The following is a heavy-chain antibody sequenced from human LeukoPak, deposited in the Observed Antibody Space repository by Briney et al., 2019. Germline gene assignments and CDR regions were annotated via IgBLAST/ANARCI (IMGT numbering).Heavy chain of an antibody. CDR1: GGSFSGYY. Sequence: SETLSLTCAVYGGSFSGYYWSWIRQPPGKGLEWIGEINHSGSTNYNPSLKSRVTISVDTSKNQFSLQLSSVTAADTAVYYCARVWTSYSSGYFWWGQGTLVTVSS. D-gene: IGHD3-22*01. CDR2: INHSGST. V-gene: IGHV4-34*01. CDR3: ARVWTSYSSGYFW. J-gene: IGHJ4*02.